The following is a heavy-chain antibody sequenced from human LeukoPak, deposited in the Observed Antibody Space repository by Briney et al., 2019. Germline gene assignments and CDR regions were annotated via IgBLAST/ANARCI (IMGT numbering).Heavy chain of an antibody. CDR2: ISWNSGII. V-gene: IGHV3-9*01. Sequence: GGSLRLSCAASGFTFSNYWMSWVRQAPGKGLEWVSGISWNSGIIVYVDSVKGRFTISRDNAKNTLSLQMNGLRPEDTAVYYCAKSWGYTRPYYNYMDVWGKGTTVTVSS. D-gene: IGHD3-16*02. J-gene: IGHJ6*03. CDR1: GFTFSNYW. CDR3: AKSWGYTRPYYNYMDV.